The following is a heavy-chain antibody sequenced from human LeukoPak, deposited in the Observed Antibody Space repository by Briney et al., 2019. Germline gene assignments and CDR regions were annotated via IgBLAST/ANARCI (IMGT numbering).Heavy chain of an antibody. CDR2: ISSRSTTI. CDR1: GFPFSDSF. CDR3: AKGSLAVPTTPFDF. D-gene: IGHD1-26*01. Sequence: GGSLRLSCTASGFPFSDSFMGWMRQSPGKGLEFIAYISSRSTTIYYPDSVKGRFTISRDNAKNSVYLQMDSLRVDDTAVFFCAKGSLAVPTTPFDFWGQGTVVTVSS. V-gene: IGHV3-11*01. J-gene: IGHJ4*02.